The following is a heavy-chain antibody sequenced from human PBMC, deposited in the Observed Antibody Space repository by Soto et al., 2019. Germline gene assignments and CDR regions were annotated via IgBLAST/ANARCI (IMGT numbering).Heavy chain of an antibody. CDR1: GYTFTSYA. CDR2: INAGNGNR. Sequence: ASVKVSCKASGYTFTSYAMHWVRQAPGQRLEWMGWINAGNGNRKYSQKFQGRDNITRDTSASTAYMELGSLRSEDTAVYYCARDSPPSDYWGQGTLVTVSS. J-gene: IGHJ4*02. CDR3: ARDSPPSDY. V-gene: IGHV1-3*01.